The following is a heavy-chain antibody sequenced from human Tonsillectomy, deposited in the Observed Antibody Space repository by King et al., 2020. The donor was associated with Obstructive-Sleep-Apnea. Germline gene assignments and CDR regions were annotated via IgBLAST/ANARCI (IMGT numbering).Heavy chain of an antibody. D-gene: IGHD3-22*01. CDR1: GYTFTNYW. V-gene: IGHV5-51*01. Sequence: QPVQSGAEVKKPGESLKISCKVSGYTFTNYWIAWVRQMPGKGLEWMGIIYPDDSDTRYSPSFQGQVTISADKSISTAYLQWSSLKASDTAMYYCARTNTYDRSGYYFWGQGTLVTVSS. CDR3: ARTNTYDRSGYYF. J-gene: IGHJ4*02. CDR2: IYPDDSDT.